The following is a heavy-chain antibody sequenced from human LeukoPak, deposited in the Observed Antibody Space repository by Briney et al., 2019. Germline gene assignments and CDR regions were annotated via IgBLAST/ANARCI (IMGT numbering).Heavy chain of an antibody. CDR3: ARDLGRSGYYTVDAFDL. CDR1: GFTFSTYT. J-gene: IGHJ3*01. CDR2: ISSSVSYT. D-gene: IGHD3-22*01. Sequence: PGGSLRLSCAASGFTFSTYTMNWVRQAPGKGLEWVSSISSSVSYTYYPDSVKGRFTISRDNAKNSLFLQMNSLGAEDTAVYYCARDLGRSGYYTVDAFDLWGQGTLVTVSS. V-gene: IGHV3-21*01.